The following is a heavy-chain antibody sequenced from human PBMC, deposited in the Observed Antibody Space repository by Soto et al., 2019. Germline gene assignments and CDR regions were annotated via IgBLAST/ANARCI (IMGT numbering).Heavy chain of an antibody. J-gene: IGHJ6*02. CDR1: GGSISSYY. Sequence: PSETLSLTCTVSGGSISSYYWSWIRQPPGKGLEWIGYIYYSGSTNYNPSLKSRVTISVDKSISTAYLQWSSLKASDTAMYYCARHLVAARTFYYYGMDVWGQGTTVTVSS. CDR2: IYYSGST. D-gene: IGHD6-25*01. CDR3: ARHLVAARTFYYYGMDV. V-gene: IGHV4-59*08.